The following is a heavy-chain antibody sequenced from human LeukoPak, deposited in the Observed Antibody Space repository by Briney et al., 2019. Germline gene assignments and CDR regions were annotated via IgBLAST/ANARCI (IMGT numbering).Heavy chain of an antibody. D-gene: IGHD3-22*01. CDR2: IYHSGST. Sequence: PSETLSLTCAVSGGSISSGGYSWSWIRQPPGKGLEWIGYIYHSGSTYYNPSLKSRVTISVDRSKNQFSLKLSSVTAADTAVYYCARDSSGYRRLDYWGQGTLVTVPS. CDR3: ARDSSGYRRLDY. J-gene: IGHJ4*02. CDR1: GGSISSGGYS. V-gene: IGHV4-30-2*01.